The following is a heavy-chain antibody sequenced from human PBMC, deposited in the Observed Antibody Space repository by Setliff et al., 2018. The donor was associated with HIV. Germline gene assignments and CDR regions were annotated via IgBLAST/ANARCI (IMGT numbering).Heavy chain of an antibody. CDR1: GGSISSSNW. V-gene: IGHV4-4*02. CDR3: GSIMVGGAMSYSYYYMDV. Sequence: PSETLSLTCTVSGGSISSSNWWSWVRQPPGKGLEWIGEIYHSGNTNYNPSLKSRVIISVDKSKNQFSLKLSSVTAADTAVYYCGSIMVGGAMSYSYYYMDVWGKGTTVTVSS. J-gene: IGHJ6*03. CDR2: IYHSGNT. D-gene: IGHD3-16*01.